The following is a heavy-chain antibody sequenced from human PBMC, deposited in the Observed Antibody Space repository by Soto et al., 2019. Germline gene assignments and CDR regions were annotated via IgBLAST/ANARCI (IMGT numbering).Heavy chain of an antibody. D-gene: IGHD1-7*01. J-gene: IGHJ6*03. CDR1: GFTFSXXS. CDR3: ASKTEPGITGTREXXDYYYMDV. Sequence: GGSLRLSCAASGFTFSXXSXXXXRQAPGKGLXXXXXXXXXSRTIXXXASFKGRFTISRDNGKNSLYLQMNSLRAEDTAVYYCASKTEPGITGTREXXDYYYMDVWGKGTTVTVSS. V-gene: IGHV3-48*01. CDR2: XXXXSRTI.